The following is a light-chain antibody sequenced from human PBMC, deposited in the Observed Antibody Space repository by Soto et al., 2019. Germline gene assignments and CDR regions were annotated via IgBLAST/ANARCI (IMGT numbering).Light chain of an antibody. J-gene: IGKJ2*01. CDR1: QSVTNNY. CDR3: QQYSTPPMYT. V-gene: IGKV3-20*01. Sequence: EIVLTQSPGTLSLSPGERGTLSCRASQSVTNNYLAWYQQKRGQPPRLLIHGASSRATGIPDRFSGSGSRTDFTLTISGLEPEDFAVYYCQQYSTPPMYTFGQGTQVDIK. CDR2: GAS.